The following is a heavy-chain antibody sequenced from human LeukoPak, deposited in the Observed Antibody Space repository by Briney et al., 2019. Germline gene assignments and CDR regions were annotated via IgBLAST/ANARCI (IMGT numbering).Heavy chain of an antibody. CDR2: LYPADSRS. Sequence: GDSLKISCKPSGYSFSSYWIGWVRQMPGKGLEWMGVLYPADSRSTYSPSFQGRVTISADKSTTTAYLQWSSLKASDTAMYYCTRQGAYWGQGTLVTVSS. CDR3: TRQGAY. CDR1: GYSFSSYW. J-gene: IGHJ4*02. V-gene: IGHV5-51*01.